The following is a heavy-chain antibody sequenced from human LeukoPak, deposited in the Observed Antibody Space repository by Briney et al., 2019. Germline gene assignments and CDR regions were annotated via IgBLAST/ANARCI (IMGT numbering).Heavy chain of an antibody. D-gene: IGHD5-24*01. CDR1: GGSCDDYY. CDR3: ARGRDRSKAGDH. V-gene: IGHV4-34*01. J-gene: IGHJ4*02. CDR2: IHPHGIF. Sequence: SETLSLTCAVYGGSCDDYYCSWIRQPPGKGLEWIGEIHPHGIFYYNSSLTRRGAISIDTSKSQFPLRLTSVTAADTAFYYCARGRDRSKAGDHWGQGSLVTVSS.